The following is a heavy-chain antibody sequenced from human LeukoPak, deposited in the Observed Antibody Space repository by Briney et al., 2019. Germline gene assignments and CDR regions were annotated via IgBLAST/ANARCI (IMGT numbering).Heavy chain of an antibody. CDR1: GITISSYW. CDR3: VAFYYDESGWGDASDM. CDR2: IKEDGSEK. V-gene: IGHV3-7*01. J-gene: IGHJ3*02. D-gene: IGHD3-16*01. Sequence: GGSLRLSCAAPGITISSYWMSWVRQAPGKGLEWVANIKEDGSEKYYVDSVKGRFTISRDNAKKSLYLQMNRLRAEDTAVYYCVAFYYDESGWGDASDMWGQGTMVTVSS.